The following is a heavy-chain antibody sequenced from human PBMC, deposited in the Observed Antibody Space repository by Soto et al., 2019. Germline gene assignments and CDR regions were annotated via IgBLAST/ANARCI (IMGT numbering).Heavy chain of an antibody. Sequence: GGSLRLSCAASGFTFSSYSMNWVRQAPGKGLEWVSYISSSSSTIYYADSVKGRFTISRENAKNSLYLQMNSLADEDTAVYYCARDGTDPYDFLAFDIWGQGTMVTVSS. CDR1: GFTFSSYS. D-gene: IGHD3-3*01. CDR3: ARDGTDPYDFLAFDI. J-gene: IGHJ3*02. CDR2: ISSSSSTI. V-gene: IGHV3-48*02.